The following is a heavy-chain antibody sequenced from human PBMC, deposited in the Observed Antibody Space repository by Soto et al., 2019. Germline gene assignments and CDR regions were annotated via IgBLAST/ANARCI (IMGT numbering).Heavy chain of an antibody. CDR3: AKFRDWNYSNWFDP. D-gene: IGHD1-7*01. J-gene: IGHJ5*02. CDR2: ISGSGGNT. CDR1: EFTFSSYA. V-gene: IGHV3-23*01. Sequence: EVQLLESGGGLVQPGGSLRLSCAASEFTFSSYAMSWVRQAPGKGLEWVSAISGSGGNTYYTDSVKGRFTISRDNSKNTLYLQMNGLRAEDTAIYYCAKFRDWNYSNWFDPWGQGTLVTVSS.